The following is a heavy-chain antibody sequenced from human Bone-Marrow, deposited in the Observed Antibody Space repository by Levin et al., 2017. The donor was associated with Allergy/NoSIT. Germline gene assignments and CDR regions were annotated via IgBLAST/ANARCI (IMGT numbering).Heavy chain of an antibody. Sequence: GGSLRLSCAASGFTFDDYAMHWVRQAPGKGLEWVSGISWNSGSIGYADSVKGRFTISRDNAKNSLYLQMNSLRAEDTALYYCAKDMGRTGYMDVWGKGTTVTVSS. CDR3: AKDMGRTGYMDV. CDR1: GFTFDDYA. J-gene: IGHJ6*03. D-gene: IGHD1-1*01. CDR2: ISWNSGSI. V-gene: IGHV3-9*01.